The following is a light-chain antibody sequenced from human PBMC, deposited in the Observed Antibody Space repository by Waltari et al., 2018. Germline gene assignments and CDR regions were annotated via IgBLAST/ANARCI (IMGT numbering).Light chain of an antibody. CDR3: QQRRSWPLT. CDR1: QSFSSD. Sequence: EIVLTRYPATLSLSPGERATLSCSASQSFSSDLAWYQLKPGQAPRLLISDVSNRATGIPARFSGSGSETDFTLPISTLEPEDFALYYCQQRRSWPLTFGGGTKVEIK. J-gene: IGKJ4*01. V-gene: IGKV3-11*01. CDR2: DVS.